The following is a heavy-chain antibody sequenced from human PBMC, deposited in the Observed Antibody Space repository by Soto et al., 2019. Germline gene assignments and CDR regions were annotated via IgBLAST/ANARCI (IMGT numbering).Heavy chain of an antibody. CDR2: ISSNGGST. V-gene: IGHV3-64*01. J-gene: IGHJ6*02. CDR1: GFTFSSYA. D-gene: IGHD3-10*01. CDR3: ARGIDYYGSGSYYINRFHYGMDV. Sequence: GGSLRLSCAASGFTFSSYAMHWVRQAPGKGLEYVSAISSNGGSTYYANSVKGRFTISRDNSKNTLYLQMGSLRAEGMAVYYCARGIDYYGSGSYYINRFHYGMDVWGQGTLVTVSS.